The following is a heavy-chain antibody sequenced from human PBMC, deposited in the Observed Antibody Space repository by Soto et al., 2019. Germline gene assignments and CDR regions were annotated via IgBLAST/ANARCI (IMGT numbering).Heavy chain of an antibody. V-gene: IGHV3-9*01. CDR3: VKDESINWYSGHFRH. Sequence: GGSLRLSCAASGFTFDDYAMHWVRQAPGKGLEWVSGINWNSGSIGYGDSVKGRFAISRDNAKNSLHLQMNSLSAEDTAFYYCVKDESINWYSGHFRHWGQGTLVTVSS. D-gene: IGHD6-13*01. J-gene: IGHJ1*01. CDR2: INWNSGSI. CDR1: GFTFDDYA.